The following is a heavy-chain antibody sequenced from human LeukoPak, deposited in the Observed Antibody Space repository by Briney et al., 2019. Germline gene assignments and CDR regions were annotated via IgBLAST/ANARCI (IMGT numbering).Heavy chain of an antibody. CDR3: AKSLFTSATGTGRAFHI. Sequence: GGSLRLSCAASGFTFSKFPMGWVRQAPGRGLEWVSAISASGDVTFYADSLRGRFTISRDNSKSTLYLQMNGLRAEDTAIFYCAKSLFTSATGTGRAFHIWGQGARVTVSS. V-gene: IGHV3-23*01. J-gene: IGHJ3*02. CDR1: GFTFSKFP. CDR2: ISASGDVT. D-gene: IGHD1-1*01.